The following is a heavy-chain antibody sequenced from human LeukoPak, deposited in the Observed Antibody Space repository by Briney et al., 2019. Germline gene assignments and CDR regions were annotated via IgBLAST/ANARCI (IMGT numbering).Heavy chain of an antibody. CDR3: ARGGGGSYRYDY. Sequence: GGSLRLSCAASGFTFNDYYMSWIRQAPGKGLVWVSRINSDGSSTSYADSVKGRFTISRDNAKNTLYLQMNSLRAEDTAVYYCARGGGGSYRYDYWGQGTLVTVSS. CDR2: INSDGSST. D-gene: IGHD3-16*02. V-gene: IGHV3-74*01. J-gene: IGHJ4*02. CDR1: GFTFNDYY.